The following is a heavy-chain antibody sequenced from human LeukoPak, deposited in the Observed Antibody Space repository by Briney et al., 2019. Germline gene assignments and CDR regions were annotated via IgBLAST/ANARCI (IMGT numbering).Heavy chain of an antibody. D-gene: IGHD6-6*01. CDR3: AKVRRIAARQGAFDI. CDR2: ISSSGNTI. CDR1: GFTFSDYY. V-gene: IGHV3-11*01. J-gene: IGHJ3*02. Sequence: GGSLRLSCAASGFTFSDYYMSWIRQAPGKGLEWVSYISSSGNTIYYADSVRGRFTISRDNAKNSLYLQMNSLRAEDTAVYYCAKVRRIAARQGAFDIWGQGTMVTVSS.